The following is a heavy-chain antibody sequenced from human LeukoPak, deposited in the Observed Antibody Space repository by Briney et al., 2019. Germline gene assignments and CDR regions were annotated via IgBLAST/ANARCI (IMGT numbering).Heavy chain of an antibody. CDR2: IIPIFGTA. D-gene: IGHD3-10*01. Sequence: ASVKVSCKASGGTFSSYAISWVRQAPGQGLEWMGGIIPIFGTANYAQKFQGRVTITTNESTSTAYMELSSLRSEDTAVYYCARGQLVRGTDYYYYYYMDVWGKGTTVTVSS. V-gene: IGHV1-69*05. J-gene: IGHJ6*03. CDR1: GGTFSSYA. CDR3: ARGQLVRGTDYYYYYYMDV.